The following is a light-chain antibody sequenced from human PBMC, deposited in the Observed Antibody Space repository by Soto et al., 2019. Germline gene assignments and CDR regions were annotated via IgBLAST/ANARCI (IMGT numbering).Light chain of an antibody. Sequence: IQLTQSPSSLSASVGDTVIITCRASQGISSFLAWYQHKPEKAPKLLIYSASTLHSGVPSRFSGSGSGTDFTLTISSLQPEDFATYYCQQLNSYPRTFGQGTKVDIK. J-gene: IGKJ1*01. CDR2: SAS. CDR3: QQLNSYPRT. CDR1: QGISSF. V-gene: IGKV1-9*01.